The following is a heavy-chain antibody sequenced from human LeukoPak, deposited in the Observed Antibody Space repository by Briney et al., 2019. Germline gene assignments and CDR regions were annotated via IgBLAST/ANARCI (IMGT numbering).Heavy chain of an antibody. V-gene: IGHV3-48*04. D-gene: IGHD3-22*01. CDR1: GFTFSSYS. J-gene: IGHJ4*02. CDR3: ARDLFGGSSGSFDY. Sequence: GGSPRLSCAASGFTFSSYSMNWVRQAPGKGLEWVSYISSSSSTIYYADSVKGRFTISRDNAKNSLYLQMNSLRAEDTAVYYCARDLFGGSSGSFDYWGQGTLVTVSS. CDR2: ISSSSSTI.